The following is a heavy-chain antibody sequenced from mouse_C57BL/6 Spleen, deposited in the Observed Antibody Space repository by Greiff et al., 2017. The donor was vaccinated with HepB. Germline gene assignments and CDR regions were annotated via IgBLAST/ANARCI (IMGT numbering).Heavy chain of an antibody. CDR1: GFTFSSYA. J-gene: IGHJ1*03. CDR3: ARDGYGSSYWYFDV. V-gene: IGHV5-4*01. Sequence: EVKFIESGGGLVKPGGSLKLSCAASGFTFSSYAMSWVRQTPEKRLEWVATISDGGSYTYYPDNVKGRFTISRDNAKNNLYLQMSHLKSEDTAMYYCARDGYGSSYWYFDVWGTGTTVTVSS. D-gene: IGHD1-1*01. CDR2: ISDGGSYT.